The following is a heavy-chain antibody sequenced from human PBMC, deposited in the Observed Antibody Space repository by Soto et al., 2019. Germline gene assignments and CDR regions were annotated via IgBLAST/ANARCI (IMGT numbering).Heavy chain of an antibody. CDR2: IYWDDDK. V-gene: IGHV2-5*02. J-gene: IGHJ4*02. D-gene: IGHD3-10*01. CDR1: GFSLSTTAVG. Sequence: SGPTLVNPTQTLTLTCTFSGFSLSTTAVGVGWIRQPPGKALEWLALIYWDDDKRYSPSLKSRLTITKDTSKNQVVLTMTNMDPVDTATYFCARIYGHFDYWGQGTLVTVSS. CDR3: ARIYGHFDY.